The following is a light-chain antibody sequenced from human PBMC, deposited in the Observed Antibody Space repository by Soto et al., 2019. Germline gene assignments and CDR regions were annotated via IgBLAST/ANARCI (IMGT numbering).Light chain of an antibody. CDR1: KLGDKY. J-gene: IGLJ2*01. V-gene: IGLV3-1*01. CDR3: QTWDTSAVV. CDR2: QDN. Sequence: SYELTQPTSVSVSPGQTASITCSGDKLGDKYVCWYQQKPGQSPVLVIYQDNKRPSGIPERFSGSNSGNTATLTISGTQAMDEADYYCQTWDTSAVVFGGGTKLTVL.